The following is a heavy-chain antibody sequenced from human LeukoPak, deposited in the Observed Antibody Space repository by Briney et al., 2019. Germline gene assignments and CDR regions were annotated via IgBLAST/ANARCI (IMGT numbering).Heavy chain of an antibody. J-gene: IGHJ6*03. V-gene: IGHV4-59*01. CDR1: GGSIISYY. Sequence: SETLSLTCTVSGGSIISYYWSWIRQPPGKGLEWIGYVYYSGSTSYNPSLKSRVTISVDTSKKQFSLKLSSVTAADTAVYYCARVVYSGYDLRGAMDVWGKGTTVTVSS. CDR3: ARVVYSGYDLRGAMDV. D-gene: IGHD5-12*01. CDR2: VYYSGST.